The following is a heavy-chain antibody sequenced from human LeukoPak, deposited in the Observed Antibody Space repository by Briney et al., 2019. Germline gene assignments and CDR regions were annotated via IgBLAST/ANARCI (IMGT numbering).Heavy chain of an antibody. J-gene: IGHJ4*02. CDR1: GYTFTGYY. CDR2: INPNSGGT. D-gene: IGHD4-11*01. CDR3: ARATQIRDYSSNY. Sequence: GASVKVSCKASGYTFTGYYMHWVRQAPGQGLEWMGWINPNSGGTNYAQKFQGRVTMTRDTSTSTVYMELSSLRSEDTAVYYCARATQIRDYSSNYWGQGTLVTVSS. V-gene: IGHV1-2*02.